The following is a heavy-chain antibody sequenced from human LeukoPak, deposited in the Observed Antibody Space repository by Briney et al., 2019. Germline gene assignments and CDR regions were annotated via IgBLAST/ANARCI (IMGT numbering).Heavy chain of an antibody. V-gene: IGHV1-46*01. D-gene: IGHD4-11*01. Sequence: ASVKVSCKASGYTFTDFYMHWVRQAPGQGLEWMGVINPTGGSTSYAPKFQGRVTMTRDTSTSTVYMELSSLRSEDTAVYYCARGAMTTVNLDYWGQGTLVTVSS. CDR1: GYTFTDFY. CDR3: ARGAMTTVNLDY. CDR2: INPTGGST. J-gene: IGHJ4*02.